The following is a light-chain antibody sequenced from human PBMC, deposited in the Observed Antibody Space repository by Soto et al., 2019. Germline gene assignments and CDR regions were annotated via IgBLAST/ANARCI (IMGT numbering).Light chain of an antibody. V-gene: IGLV2-14*01. CDR2: EVT. CDR1: SNDIGGYKY. Sequence: QSALTQPASVSGSPGQSITISCIGTSNDIGGYKYVSWYQQHPGKDPKLMIYEVTNRPSGVSHRFSGSRSANTASLTISGLQAEDEADYYCGSDPGSSTPPFVFGTGTKLTVL. CDR3: GSDPGSSTPPFV. J-gene: IGLJ1*01.